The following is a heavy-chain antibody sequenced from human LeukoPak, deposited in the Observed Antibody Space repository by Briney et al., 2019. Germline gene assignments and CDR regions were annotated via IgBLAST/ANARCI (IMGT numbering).Heavy chain of an antibody. D-gene: IGHD6-19*01. Sequence: PGGSLRLSCAASGFTFSSYSMNWVRQAPGKGLEWVSSISTGSSYIYYADSVKGRFIISRDNAKNSLYLQMNSLRAEDTAIYYCARLGLRAVAHDAFDIWAKGHWSPSLQ. J-gene: IGHJ3*02. V-gene: IGHV3-21*01. CDR2: ISTGSSYI. CDR3: ARLGLRAVAHDAFDI. CDR1: GFTFSSYS.